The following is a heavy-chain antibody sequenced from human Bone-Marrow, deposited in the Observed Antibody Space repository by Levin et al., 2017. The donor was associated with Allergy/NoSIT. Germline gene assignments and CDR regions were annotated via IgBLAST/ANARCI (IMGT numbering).Heavy chain of an antibody. Sequence: GGSLRLSCAASGFTFDDYAMHWVRQAPGKGLEWVSGISWNSGSIGYADSVKGRFTISRDNAKNSLYLQMNSLRAEDTALYYCAKDKGGGFDYWGQGTLVTVSS. J-gene: IGHJ4*02. CDR2: ISWNSGSI. V-gene: IGHV3-9*01. CDR3: AKDKGGGFDY. CDR1: GFTFDDYA. D-gene: IGHD2-15*01.